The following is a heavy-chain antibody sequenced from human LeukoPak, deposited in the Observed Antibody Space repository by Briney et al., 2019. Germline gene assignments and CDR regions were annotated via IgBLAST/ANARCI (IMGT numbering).Heavy chain of an antibody. CDR3: ATRHHSRTYMVPLDS. Sequence: SETLSLTCAVYGVSISSDNWWTWVRQPPGQGLEWIGETHRSGDTKYNPSLNGRVTTSMDNSKNQLSLNLISVTAADTAIYFCATRHHSRTYMVPLDSWGQGTLVTVSS. J-gene: IGHJ4*02. V-gene: IGHV4/OR15-8*02. CDR1: GVSISSDNW. D-gene: IGHD3-10*01. CDR2: THRSGDT.